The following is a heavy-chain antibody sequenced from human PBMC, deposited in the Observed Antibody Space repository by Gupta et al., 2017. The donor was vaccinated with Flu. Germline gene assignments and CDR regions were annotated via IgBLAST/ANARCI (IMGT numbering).Heavy chain of an antibody. V-gene: IGHV3-21*01. J-gene: IGHJ4*02. CDR2: ISSSSTYI. CDR3: ARDLSLGMPKGFDY. CDR1: S. Sequence: SMNWVRQAPGKGLEWVSTISSSSTYIYYADSVKGRFTISRDNAKDSVYLHMNSLRAEDTAVYYCARDLSLGMPKGFDYWGQGALVTVSS. D-gene: IGHD2-2*01.